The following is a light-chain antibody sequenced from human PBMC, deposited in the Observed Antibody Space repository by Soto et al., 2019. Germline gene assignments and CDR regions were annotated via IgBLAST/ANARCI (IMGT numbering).Light chain of an antibody. CDR2: DVS. J-gene: IGLJ3*02. V-gene: IGLV2-14*03. CDR1: SSDIGGFNF. Sequence: QSALTQPASVSGSPGQSITISCSGTSSDIGGFNFVSWYQQHPGKAPKLIIFDVSDRPSGVSYRFSGSKSGTTASLTISGLQAEDEADYYCSSFRRGNTEVVFGGGTKLTVL. CDR3: SSFRRGNTEVV.